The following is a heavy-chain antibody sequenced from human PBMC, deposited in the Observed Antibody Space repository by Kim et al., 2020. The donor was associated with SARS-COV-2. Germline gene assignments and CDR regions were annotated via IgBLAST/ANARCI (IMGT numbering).Heavy chain of an antibody. CDR2: IYYSGST. D-gene: IGHD3-10*01. CDR1: GGSISSYY. J-gene: IGHJ4*02. Sequence: SETLSLTCTVSGGSISSYYWSWIRQPPGKGLEWIGYIYYSGSTNYNPSLKSRVTISVDTSKNQSSLKLSSVTAADTAVHYCARAESGVRDVGYFDYWGQGTLVTVSS. V-gene: IGHV4-59*01. CDR3: ARAESGVRDVGYFDY.